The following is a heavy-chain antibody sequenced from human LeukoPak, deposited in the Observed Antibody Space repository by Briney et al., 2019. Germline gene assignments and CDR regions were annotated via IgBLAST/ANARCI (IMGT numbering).Heavy chain of an antibody. V-gene: IGHV4-59*01. CDR3: ARIVPYNYGYVDY. J-gene: IGHJ4*02. Sequence: SGTLSLTCTVSGGSINNYYWSWIRQPPGKGLEWIGYIYYSGSTNYNPSLKSRVSISVDTSKNQFSLKLSSVTAADTAVYYCARIVPYNYGYVDYWGQGTLVTVSS. CDR2: IYYSGST. CDR1: GGSINNYY. D-gene: IGHD5-18*01.